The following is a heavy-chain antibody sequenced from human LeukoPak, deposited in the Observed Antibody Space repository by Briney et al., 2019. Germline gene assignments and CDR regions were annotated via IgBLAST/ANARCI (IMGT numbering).Heavy chain of an antibody. CDR2: INHSGST. CDR3: ARSVCSGGSCYLFDY. Sequence: SETLSLTCAVYGGSFSGYYWSWVRQPPGKGLEWVGEINHSGSTNYNPSLKSRVTISVDTSKNQFSLKLSSVTAADTAVYYCARSVCSGGSCYLFDYWGQGTLVTVSS. CDR1: GGSFSGYY. J-gene: IGHJ4*02. V-gene: IGHV4-34*01. D-gene: IGHD2-15*01.